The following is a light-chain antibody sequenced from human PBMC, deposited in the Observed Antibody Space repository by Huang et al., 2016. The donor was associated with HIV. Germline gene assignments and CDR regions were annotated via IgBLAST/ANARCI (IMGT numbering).Light chain of an antibody. V-gene: IGKV4-1*01. CDR3: QQYYSSPFT. Sequence: DIVMTQSPDSLAVSMGERATINCKSSQSILYSSTDKSYVAWYHQKPGHPPKLLIYWASTRESGVPDRFSGSGSGTDFTLTISSLQAEDVAVYYCQQYYSSPFTFGPGTKVDIK. CDR1: QSILYSSTDKSY. CDR2: WAS. J-gene: IGKJ3*01.